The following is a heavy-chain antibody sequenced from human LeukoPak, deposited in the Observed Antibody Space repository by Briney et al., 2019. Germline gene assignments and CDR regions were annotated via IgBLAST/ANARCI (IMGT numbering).Heavy chain of an antibody. D-gene: IGHD4-23*01. J-gene: IGHJ4*02. V-gene: IGHV3-48*03. CDR1: GFTFSSYE. CDR2: ISSSGITI. CDR3: ARVGPQDYGGNFDY. Sequence: PGGSLRLSCAASGFTFSSYEMNWVRQPPGKGLEWVSYISSSGITIYYADSVKGRFTISRDNAKNSLYLQMNSLRAEDTAVYYCARVGPQDYGGNFDYWGQGTLVTVSS.